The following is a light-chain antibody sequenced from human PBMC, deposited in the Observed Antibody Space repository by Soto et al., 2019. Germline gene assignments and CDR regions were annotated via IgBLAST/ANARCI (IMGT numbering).Light chain of an antibody. V-gene: IGLV2-14*01. CDR1: SSDVGGYNY. CDR3: CSYTSSATRL. J-gene: IGLJ2*01. Sequence: QSALTQPASVSGSPGQSITISCTGTSSDVGGYNYVSWYQQHPGKAPKDVIYEVSNRPSGISHRFSGSKSGNTASLTISGLQAEDEADYYCCSYTSSATRLFGGGTKVTVL. CDR2: EVS.